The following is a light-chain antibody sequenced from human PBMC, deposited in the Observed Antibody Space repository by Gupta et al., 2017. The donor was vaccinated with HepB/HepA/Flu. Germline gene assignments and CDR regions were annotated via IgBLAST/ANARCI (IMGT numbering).Light chain of an antibody. CDR3: CSYARSITYV. V-gene: IGLV2-23*02. Sequence: QSAMTQPASVSGSPGQSITISCTGTSSDVGNSNLVSWYQPHPGKAPKLMIYEVTKRPSGISNRFSASKSGNTASLTISVPQAEDDADYYGCSYARSITYVFGTGTKVTVL. CDR1: SSDVGNSNL. CDR2: EVT. J-gene: IGLJ1*01.